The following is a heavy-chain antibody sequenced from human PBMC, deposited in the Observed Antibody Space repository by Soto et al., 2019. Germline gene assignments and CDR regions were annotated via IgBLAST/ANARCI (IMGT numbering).Heavy chain of an antibody. D-gene: IGHD2-8*01. J-gene: IGHJ4*02. CDR3: ANRRGSGVFDY. Sequence: GGSLRLSCAASGFTFSTYSMNWVRQAPGKGLEWVSSISSSSGYIYYADSVKGRFTISRDDAKNSLSLQMNSLRAEDTAVYYCANRRGSGVFDYWGQGTLVTVSS. V-gene: IGHV3-21*04. CDR2: ISSSSGYI. CDR1: GFTFSTYS.